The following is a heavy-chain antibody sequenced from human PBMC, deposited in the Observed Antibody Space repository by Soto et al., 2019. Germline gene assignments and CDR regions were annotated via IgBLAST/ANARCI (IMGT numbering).Heavy chain of an antibody. CDR3: GTTFEY. D-gene: IGHD1-26*01. CDR2: INNDGSRT. Sequence: GGSLRLSCAASGLTFSNYWIHWVRQVPGEGLVWVSSINNDGSRTWYADSVRGRIAMSRDNARNLVSLQMNSLRAEDTAVYYCGTTFEYWGQGALVTVSS. J-gene: IGHJ4*02. CDR1: GLTFSNYW. V-gene: IGHV3-74*01.